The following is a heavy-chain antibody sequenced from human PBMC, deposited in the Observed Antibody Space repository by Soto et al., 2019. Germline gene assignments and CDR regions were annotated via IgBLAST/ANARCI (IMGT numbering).Heavy chain of an antibody. CDR3: TREEVLRYFFLLLGHSYYGMVF. CDR2: IRSKAYGGTT. Sequence: GGSLRHSCAGSGVTFNMYWMHWVRQVPGKGLEWVGFIRSKAYGGTTEYAASVKGRFTISRDDSKSIAYLQMNSLKTEDTAVYYCTREEVLRYFFLLLGHSYYGMVFSCQAPTVTV. CDR1: GVTFNMYW. D-gene: IGHD3-9*01. J-gene: IGHJ6*02. V-gene: IGHV3-49*04.